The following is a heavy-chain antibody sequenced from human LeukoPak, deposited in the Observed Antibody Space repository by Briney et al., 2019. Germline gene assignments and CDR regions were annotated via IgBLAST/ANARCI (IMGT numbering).Heavy chain of an antibody. CDR2: IIPIFGTA. Sequence: GASVKASCKASGGTFSSYAISWVRQAPGQGLEWMGGIIPIFGTANYAQKFQGRVTITADESTSTAYMELSSLRSEDTAVYYCAILHDYTRYYYGMDVWGQGTTVTVSS. J-gene: IGHJ6*02. V-gene: IGHV1-69*13. CDR1: GGTFSSYA. D-gene: IGHD4-11*01. CDR3: AILHDYTRYYYGMDV.